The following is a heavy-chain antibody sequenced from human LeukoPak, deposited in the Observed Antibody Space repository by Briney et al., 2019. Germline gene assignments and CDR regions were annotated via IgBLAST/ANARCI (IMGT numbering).Heavy chain of an antibody. D-gene: IGHD2-2*01. CDR2: INPNSGGT. CDR3: ARGVVVPAARDYYYYMDV. CDR1: GYTFTGYY. Sequence: ASVKVSCKASGYTFTGYYMHWVRQAPGQGLEWMGWINPNSGGTNYAQKFQGRVTMTRGTSISTAYMELSRLRSDDTAVYYCARGVVVPAARDYYYYMDVWGKGTTVTVSS. V-gene: IGHV1-2*02. J-gene: IGHJ6*03.